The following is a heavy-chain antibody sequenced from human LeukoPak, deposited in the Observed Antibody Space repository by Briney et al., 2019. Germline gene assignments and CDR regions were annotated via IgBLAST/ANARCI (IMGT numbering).Heavy chain of an antibody. CDR2: ISYDGSNK. D-gene: IGHD3-16*02. Sequence: GGSLRLSCAASGFTFSSYAMHWVRQAPGKGLEWVALISYDGSNKYFADSVKGRFTISRDNSKNTLYLQMNSLRAEDTAVYYCAKDRDYVWGSYPYGLDYWGQGTLVTVSS. J-gene: IGHJ4*02. CDR3: AKDRDYVWGSYPYGLDY. V-gene: IGHV3-30*04. CDR1: GFTFSSYA.